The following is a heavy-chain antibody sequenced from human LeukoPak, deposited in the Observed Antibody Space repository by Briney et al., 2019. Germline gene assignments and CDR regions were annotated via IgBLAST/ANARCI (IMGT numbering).Heavy chain of an antibody. CDR3: ARENTLVRGTRNPFDY. CDR2: IYYSGST. J-gene: IGHJ4*02. CDR1: GGSINSTSNY. Sequence: PSETLSLTCTVSGGSINSTSNYWGWIRQPPGKGLEWIGSIYYSGSTSYNPSLKSRVTISVDTSKNQFSLKLSSVTAADTAVYYCARENTLVRGTRNPFDYWGRGTLVTVSS. D-gene: IGHD3-10*01. V-gene: IGHV4-39*07.